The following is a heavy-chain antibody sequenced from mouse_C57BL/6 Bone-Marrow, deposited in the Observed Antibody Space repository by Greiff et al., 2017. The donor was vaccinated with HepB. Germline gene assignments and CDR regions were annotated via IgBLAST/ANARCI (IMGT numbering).Heavy chain of an antibody. J-gene: IGHJ3*01. Sequence: VQLQQSGAELARPGASVKMSCKASGYTFTSYTMHWVKQRPGQGLEWIGYINPSSGYTKYNQKFKDKATLTADKSSSTAYMQLSSLTSEDSAVYYCASLPAWFAYWGQGTLVTVSA. CDR3: ASLPAWFAY. CDR1: GYTFTSYT. V-gene: IGHV1-4*01. D-gene: IGHD2-1*01. CDR2: INPSSGYT.